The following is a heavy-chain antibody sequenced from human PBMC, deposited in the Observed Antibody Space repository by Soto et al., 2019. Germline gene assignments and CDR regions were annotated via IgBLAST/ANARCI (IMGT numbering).Heavy chain of an antibody. J-gene: IGHJ4*02. CDR2: IIPMLGIA. CDR1: VGTFSSYA. D-gene: IGHD3-22*01. V-gene: IGHV1-69*10. Sequence: SSVKVSCKASVGTFSSYAISWVRQAPGQGREWMGGIIPMLGIANSAQKFQGRVTITEDKSTSTAYMELSILRSEDTAVYYCERDPGNYYDSSGYYFDDWGQGTLVTVSS. CDR3: ERDPGNYYDSSGYYFDD.